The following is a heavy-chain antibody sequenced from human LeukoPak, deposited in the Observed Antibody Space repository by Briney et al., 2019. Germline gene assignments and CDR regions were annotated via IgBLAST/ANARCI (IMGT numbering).Heavy chain of an antibody. D-gene: IGHD3-9*01. J-gene: IGHJ5*02. Sequence: SETLSLTCIVSGGSGSDYWGWIRQPPGKGLEWIGSIYYSGSTYYNPSLKSRVTISVDTTKNQFSLKLSSVTAADTAVYYCARHLRYFDWLSTFDPWGQGALVTVSS. CDR1: GGSGSDY. CDR2: IYYSGST. V-gene: IGHV4-39*01. CDR3: ARHLRYFDWLSTFDP.